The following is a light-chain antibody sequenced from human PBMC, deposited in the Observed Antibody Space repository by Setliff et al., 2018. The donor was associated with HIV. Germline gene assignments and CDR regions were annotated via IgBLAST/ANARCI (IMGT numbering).Light chain of an antibody. J-gene: IGLJ1*01. Sequence: GKYDFVSWYRQYPGKAPELTIYEVTKRPSGVSKRFSGSKSGNAASLTISGLQPDDEADYYCCSYAGSRTFDVFGTGTKV. CDR3: CSYAGSRTFDV. CDR2: EVT. V-gene: IGLV2-23*02. CDR1: GKYDF.